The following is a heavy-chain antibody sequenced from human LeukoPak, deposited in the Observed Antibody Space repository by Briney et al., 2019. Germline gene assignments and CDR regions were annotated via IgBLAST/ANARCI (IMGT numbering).Heavy chain of an antibody. CDR3: ATSRYFDWLIADY. CDR2: IYHSGST. Sequence: PSQTLSLTCAVSGGSISSGGYSWSWIRQPPGKGLEWIGYIYHSGSTYYNPFLKSRVTISVDRSKNQFSLKLSSVTAADTAVYYCATSRYFDWLIADYWGQGTLVTVSS. D-gene: IGHD3-9*01. V-gene: IGHV4-30-2*01. CDR1: GGSISSGGYS. J-gene: IGHJ4*02.